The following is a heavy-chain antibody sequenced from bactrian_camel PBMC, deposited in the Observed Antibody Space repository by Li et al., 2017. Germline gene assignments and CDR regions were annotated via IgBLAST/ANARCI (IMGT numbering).Heavy chain of an antibody. D-gene: IGHD1*01. CDR3: ADGWLIDY. V-gene: IGHV3S6*01. Sequence: HVQLVESGGGLVEPGKSLRLTCESSGFRLSPAFMSWVRQAPGKGLEWVSRIGHDGDYVAYGDSVKGRFTIARDSAENTLYLQLNSLSTEDTAMYYCADGWLIDYWGQGTQVTVS. CDR2: IGHDGDYV. J-gene: IGHJ4*01. CDR1: GFRLSPAF.